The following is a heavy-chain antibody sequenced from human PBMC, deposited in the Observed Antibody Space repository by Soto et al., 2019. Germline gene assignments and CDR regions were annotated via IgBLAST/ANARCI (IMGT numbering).Heavy chain of an antibody. CDR2: IYYSGST. CDR1: GDYIGDIDYY. J-gene: IGHJ3*02. D-gene: IGHD1-26*01. CDR3: AGQPTRDAFDI. Sequence: SETMSLTCTVSGDYIGDIDYYWGWIRQPPGKGLEWIGSIYYSGSTYYNPSLKSRVTISVDTSKNQFSLKLSSVTAADTAVYYCAGQPTRDAFDIWGQGTMVTVSS. V-gene: IGHV4-39*01.